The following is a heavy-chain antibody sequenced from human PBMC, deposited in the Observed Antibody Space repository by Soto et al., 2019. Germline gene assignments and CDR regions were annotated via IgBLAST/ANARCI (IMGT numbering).Heavy chain of an antibody. CDR2: ISSSSSYI. D-gene: IGHD6-13*01. CDR3: ARDGQQLTPNWFDP. CDR1: GFTFSSYS. Sequence: GGSLRLSCAASGFTFSSYSMNWFRQAPGKGLEWVSSISSSSSYIYYADSVKGRFTISRDNAKNSLYLQMNSLRAEDTAVYYCARDGQQLTPNWFDPWGQGTLVTVSS. J-gene: IGHJ5*02. V-gene: IGHV3-21*01.